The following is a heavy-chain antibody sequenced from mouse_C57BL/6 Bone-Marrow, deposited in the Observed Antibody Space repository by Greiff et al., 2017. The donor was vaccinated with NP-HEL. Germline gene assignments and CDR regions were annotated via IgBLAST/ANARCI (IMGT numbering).Heavy chain of an antibody. CDR2: INPYNGGT. CDR1: GYTFTDYY. Sequence: EVKLQESGPVLVKPGASVKMSCKASGYTFTDYYMNWVKQSHGKSLEWIGVINPYNGGTSYNQKFKGQATLTVDKSSSTAYMELNSLTSEDSAVYYCARDDGYLCAYWGQGTLVTVSA. D-gene: IGHD2-3*01. V-gene: IGHV1-19*01. J-gene: IGHJ3*01. CDR3: ARDDGYLCAY.